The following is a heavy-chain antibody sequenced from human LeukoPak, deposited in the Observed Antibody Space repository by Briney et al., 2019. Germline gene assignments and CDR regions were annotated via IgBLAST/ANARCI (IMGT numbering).Heavy chain of an antibody. CDR3: AKGVTGVAGRHYFDY. CDR1: GFTFSSYA. J-gene: IGHJ4*02. CDR2: ISGSGGST. V-gene: IGHV3-23*01. D-gene: IGHD6-19*01. Sequence: GGSLRLSCAASGFTFSSYAMSWVRQAPGKGLEWVSAISGSGGSTYYADSVKGRFTISRDNSKNTLDLQMNSLRAEDTGVYYCAKGVTGVAGRHYFDYWGQGTLVTVSS.